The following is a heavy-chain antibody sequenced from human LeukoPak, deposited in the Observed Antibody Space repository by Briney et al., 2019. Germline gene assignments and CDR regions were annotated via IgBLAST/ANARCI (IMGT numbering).Heavy chain of an antibody. J-gene: IGHJ3*02. CDR3: AKARGIAARTDDAFDI. D-gene: IGHD6-6*01. Sequence: GGSLRLSCAASGFTFDDYAMHWVRQAPGKGLEWVSGISWNSGSIGYADSVKGRFTISRDNAKNSLYLQMNSLRAEDMALYYCAKARGIAARTDDAFDIWGQGTMVTVSS. V-gene: IGHV3-9*03. CDR1: GFTFDDYA. CDR2: ISWNSGSI.